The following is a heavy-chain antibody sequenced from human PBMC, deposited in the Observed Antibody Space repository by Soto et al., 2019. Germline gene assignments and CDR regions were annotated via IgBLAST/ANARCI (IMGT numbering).Heavy chain of an antibody. CDR2: ISYSGST. CDR3: ARDRPHLHETTGRIDS. Sequence: PSETLSLTCTVSGGSMSSYYWTWLRQSPGRGLEWIGYISYSGSTYYNPSLKSRVTISADTSKNQFSLRMNSMIAADTAVYYCARDRPHLHETTGRIDSWGQGMLVTVSS. D-gene: IGHD1-7*01. V-gene: IGHV4-59*01. CDR1: GGSMSSYY. J-gene: IGHJ4*02.